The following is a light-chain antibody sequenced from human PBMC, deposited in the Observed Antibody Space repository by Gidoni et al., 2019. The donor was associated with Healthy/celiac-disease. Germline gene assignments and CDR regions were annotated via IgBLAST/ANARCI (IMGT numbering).Light chain of an antibody. V-gene: IGKV1-5*03. J-gene: IGKJ2*04. CDR2: QAS. CDR1: QSISSW. Sequence: DIQITQSPSTLSASVGDRVTITCRASQSISSWLAWYQQKPGKAPKLLIYQASSLESGVPSRFSGSGSGTEFALTISSLQPDDFATYYCQQYNSYSPRSFGQGTKLEIK. CDR3: QQYNSYSPRS.